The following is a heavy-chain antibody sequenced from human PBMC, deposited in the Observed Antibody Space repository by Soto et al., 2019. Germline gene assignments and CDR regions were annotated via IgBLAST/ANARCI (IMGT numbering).Heavy chain of an antibody. J-gene: IGHJ5*02. CDR3: AKDAVDYDILTGYYREPYNWFDP. D-gene: IGHD3-9*01. Sequence: GGSLRLSCAASGFTFSSYAMSWVRQAPGKGLEWVSAISGSGGSTYYADSVKGRFTISRDNSKNTLYLQMNSLRAEDTAVYYCAKDAVDYDILTGYYREPYNWFDPWGQGTLVTVSS. V-gene: IGHV3-23*01. CDR2: ISGSGGST. CDR1: GFTFSSYA.